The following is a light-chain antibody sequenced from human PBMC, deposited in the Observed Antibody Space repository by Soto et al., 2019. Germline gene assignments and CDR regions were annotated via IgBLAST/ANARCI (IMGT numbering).Light chain of an antibody. V-gene: IGLV2-14*01. CDR1: SSDVGGYKY. CDR2: EVS. CDR3: SSYTTSNTLV. Sequence: QSALTQPASVSGSPGQSITICCSGTSSDVGGYKYVSWYQQHPGKAPKLMIYEVSYRPSGVSNRFSGSKSGNTASLTISGLQAEDEADYDCSSYTTSNTLVFGTGTKVTVL. J-gene: IGLJ1*01.